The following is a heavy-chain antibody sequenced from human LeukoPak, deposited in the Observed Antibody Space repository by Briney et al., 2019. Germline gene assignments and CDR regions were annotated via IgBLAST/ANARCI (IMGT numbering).Heavy chain of an antibody. CDR3: ASMKIDLGAYFDY. CDR2: IYYSGST. V-gene: IGHV4-30-4*08. D-gene: IGHD3-3*01. CDR1: GGSISSGDYY. Sequence: SQTLSLTCTVSGGSISSGDYYWSWIRQPPGKGLEWIGYIYYSGSTYYNPSLKSRVTISVDTSKNQFSLKLSSVTAADAAVSYCASMKIDLGAYFDYWGQGTLVTVSS. J-gene: IGHJ4*02.